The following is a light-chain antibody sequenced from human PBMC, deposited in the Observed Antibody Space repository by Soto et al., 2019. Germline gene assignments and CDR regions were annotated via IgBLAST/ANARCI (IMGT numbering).Light chain of an antibody. CDR3: KYYDNAPLT. CDR2: AAS. V-gene: IGKV1-27*01. Sequence: DIQMTQSPSSLSASVGDSATITCRANQDIRTGLAWYQQKPGKVPEVYIYAASTVQSGVPSRFSGSGFGTDFTLTISSLQPEDVATYYCKYYDNAPLTFGGGTKVEIK. CDR1: QDIRTG. J-gene: IGKJ4*01.